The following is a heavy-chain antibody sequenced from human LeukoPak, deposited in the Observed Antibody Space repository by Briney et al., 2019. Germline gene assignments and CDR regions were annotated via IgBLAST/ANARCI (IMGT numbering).Heavy chain of an antibody. CDR3: ARIDSYGHEYFDY. CDR1: GYTFTSYD. CDR2: MNPNSGNT. J-gene: IGHJ4*02. Sequence: ASVKVSCKASGYTFTSYDINWVRQATGQGLEWMGWMNPNSGNTGYAQKFQVRVTITRNTSISTAYMELSSLRSEDTAVYYCARIDSYGHEYFDYWGQGTLVTVSS. V-gene: IGHV1-8*03. D-gene: IGHD5-18*01.